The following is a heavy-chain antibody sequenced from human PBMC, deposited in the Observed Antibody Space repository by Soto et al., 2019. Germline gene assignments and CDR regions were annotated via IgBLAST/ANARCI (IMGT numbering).Heavy chain of an antibody. D-gene: IGHD2-15*01. Sequence: PSETLSLTCAVYGGSFSGYYWSWIRQPPGKGLEWIGEINHSGSTNYNPSLKSRVTISVGTSKNQFSLKLSSVTAADTAVYYCARGRGVVTPYYGMDVWGQGTTVTVSS. CDR1: GGSFSGYY. J-gene: IGHJ6*02. CDR2: INHSGST. V-gene: IGHV4-34*01. CDR3: ARGRGVVTPYYGMDV.